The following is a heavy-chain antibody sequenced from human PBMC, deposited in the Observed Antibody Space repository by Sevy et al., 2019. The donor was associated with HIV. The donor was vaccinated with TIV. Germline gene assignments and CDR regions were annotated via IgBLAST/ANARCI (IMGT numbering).Heavy chain of an antibody. CDR3: ARGVLASYFDY. V-gene: IGHV5-51*01. CDR2: IYPGDSDV. D-gene: IGHD2-8*01. J-gene: IGHJ4*02. Sequence: GESLKISCKGSGYNFPNYGIAWVRQMPGKDLEWMGIIYPGDSDVRYSPSFQGQVTFSADKSISTAYLQWSSLKASDSAIHYCARGVLASYFDYWGQGTLVTVSS. CDR1: GYNFPNYG.